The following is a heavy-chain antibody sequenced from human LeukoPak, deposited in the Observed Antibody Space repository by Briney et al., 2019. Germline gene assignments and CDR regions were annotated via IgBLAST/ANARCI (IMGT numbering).Heavy chain of an antibody. D-gene: IGHD6-13*01. Sequence: GGSLRLSCAASGFTFSSYGMHWVRQAPGKGLEWVAFIRYDGSNKYYADSVKGRFTISRDNSKNTLYLQMNSLRAEDTAVYYCAKDSTYSSPYYFDYWGQGTLVTVSS. V-gene: IGHV3-30*02. CDR1: GFTFSSYG. J-gene: IGHJ4*02. CDR2: IRYDGSNK. CDR3: AKDSTYSSPYYFDY.